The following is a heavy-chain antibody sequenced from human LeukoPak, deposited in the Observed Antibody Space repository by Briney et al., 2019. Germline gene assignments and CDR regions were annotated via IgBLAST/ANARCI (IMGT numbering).Heavy chain of an antibody. J-gene: IGHJ6*03. CDR2: IYHSGST. CDR3: ARDSRSGSYWNYYYYYYMDV. Sequence: PSGTLSLTCAVSGGSISSSNWWSWVRQPPGKGLEWIGEIYHSGSTNYNPSLKSRVTISVDKSKNQFSLKLSSVTAADTAVYYCARDSRSGSYWNYYYYYYMDVWGKGTTVTVSS. V-gene: IGHV4-4*02. CDR1: GGSISSSNW. D-gene: IGHD1-26*01.